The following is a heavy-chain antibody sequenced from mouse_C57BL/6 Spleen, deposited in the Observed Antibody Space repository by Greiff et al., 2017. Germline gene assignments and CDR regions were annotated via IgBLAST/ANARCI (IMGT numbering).Heavy chain of an antibody. CDR3: ARRATPSYYYGSSYKYFDV. CDR2: IYWDDDK. J-gene: IGHJ1*03. D-gene: IGHD1-1*01. Sequence: QVTLKESGPGILQSSQTLSLTCSFSGFSLSTSGMGVSWIRQPSGKGLEWLAHIYWDDDKRYNPSLKSRLTISKDTSRNQVFLKITSVDTADTATYYCARRATPSYYYGSSYKYFDVWGTGTTVTVSS. V-gene: IGHV8-12*01. CDR1: GFSLSTSGMG.